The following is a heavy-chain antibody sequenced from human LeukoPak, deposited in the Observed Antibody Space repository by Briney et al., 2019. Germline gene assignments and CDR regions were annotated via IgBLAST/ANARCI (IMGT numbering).Heavy chain of an antibody. CDR2: IYYSGST. Sequence: SETLSLTCTVSGGSISSYYWSRIRQPPGKGLEWIGYIYYSGSTNYNPSLKSRVTISVDTSKNQFSLKLSSVTAADTAVYYCAREHYGGNSDAFDIWGQGTMVTVSS. J-gene: IGHJ3*02. V-gene: IGHV4-59*01. D-gene: IGHD4-17*01. CDR3: AREHYGGNSDAFDI. CDR1: GGSISSYY.